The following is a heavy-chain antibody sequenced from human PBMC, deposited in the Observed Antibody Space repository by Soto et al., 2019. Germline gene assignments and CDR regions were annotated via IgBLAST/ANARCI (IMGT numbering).Heavy chain of an antibody. D-gene: IGHD3-22*01. CDR3: ARDVGGSVVPPWFDP. V-gene: IGHV4-4*07. CDR1: GHSISADY. CDR2: VDASGNT. J-gene: IGHJ5*02. Sequence: QVQLQESGPGLVKASETLSLSCTVSGHSISADYWSWIRQPAGKRLEWIGRVDASGNTNYNPSLKGRVTMSVDTSKNQFFLKVRSVTAADTAMYFCARDVGGSVVPPWFDPWGQGALVTVSS.